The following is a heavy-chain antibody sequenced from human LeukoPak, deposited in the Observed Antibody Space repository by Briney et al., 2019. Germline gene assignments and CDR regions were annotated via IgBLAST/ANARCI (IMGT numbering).Heavy chain of an antibody. CDR3: TRLTPYSGSPLGDY. J-gene: IGHJ4*02. V-gene: IGHV4-39*01. D-gene: IGHD1-26*01. CDR2: ISYSGST. CDR1: GGSISSSSNF. Sequence: SETLSLTCTVSGGSISSSSNFWGWIRQPPGKGLEWIGSISYSGSTYYNPSLKSRVTISVDTSKNQFSLKLSSVTAADTAVYYCTRLTPYSGSPLGDYWGQGTLVTVSS.